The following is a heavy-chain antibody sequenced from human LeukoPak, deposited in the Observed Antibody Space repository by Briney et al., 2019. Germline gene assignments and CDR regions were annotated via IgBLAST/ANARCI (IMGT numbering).Heavy chain of an antibody. J-gene: IGHJ1*01. Sequence: QPGGSLRLSCAASGFTFSSYAMSWVRQAPGKGLEWVSAISGGGDNTYYADSVRGRFTISRDNSKNTLFLQMNSLRAEDTAIYYCAKPVDGASVQRYFQHWGQGTLVTVSS. CDR2: ISGGGDNT. V-gene: IGHV3-23*01. CDR1: GFTFSSYA. D-gene: IGHD1-1*01. CDR3: AKPVDGASVQRYFQH.